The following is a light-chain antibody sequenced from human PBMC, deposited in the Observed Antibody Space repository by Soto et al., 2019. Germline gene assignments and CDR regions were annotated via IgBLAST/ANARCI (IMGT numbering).Light chain of an antibody. V-gene: IGLV2-8*01. Sequence: QSALTQPPSASGSPGQSVTISCTGTSSDVGGYNYVSWYQQCPGKAPKLMIYEVTKRPSGVPDRFSGSKSGNTASLTVSGLQAEDEADYYCSSYAGSNNSVFGGGTKVTVL. CDR3: SSYAGSNNSV. CDR1: SSDVGGYNY. CDR2: EVT. J-gene: IGLJ2*01.